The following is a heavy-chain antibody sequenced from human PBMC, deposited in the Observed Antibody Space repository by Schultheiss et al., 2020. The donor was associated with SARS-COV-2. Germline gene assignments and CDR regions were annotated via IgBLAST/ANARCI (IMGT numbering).Heavy chain of an antibody. Sequence: GSLRLSCTVSGYSISSGYYWSWIRQPPGKGLEWIGYIYYSGSTNYNPSLKSRVTISVDTSKNQFSLKLSSVTAADTAVYYCARELYYYDSSGYHRRFDPWGQGTLVTVSS. D-gene: IGHD3-22*01. J-gene: IGHJ5*02. V-gene: IGHV4-61*01. CDR2: IYYSGST. CDR3: ARELYYYDSSGYHRRFDP. CDR1: GYSISSGYY.